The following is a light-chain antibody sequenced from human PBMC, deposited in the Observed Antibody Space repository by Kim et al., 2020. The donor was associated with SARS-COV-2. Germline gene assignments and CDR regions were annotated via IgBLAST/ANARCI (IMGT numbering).Light chain of an antibody. V-gene: IGKV3-15*01. CDR1: RSISSN. Sequence: PGGRATLSCRAGRSISSNLAWYQQKPGQPPRLLIYDASTRATGIPARFSGSGSGTEFTLTISSLQSEDFAVYYCQQYNSWPPVTFGGGTKVDIK. J-gene: IGKJ4*01. CDR3: QQYNSWPPVT. CDR2: DAS.